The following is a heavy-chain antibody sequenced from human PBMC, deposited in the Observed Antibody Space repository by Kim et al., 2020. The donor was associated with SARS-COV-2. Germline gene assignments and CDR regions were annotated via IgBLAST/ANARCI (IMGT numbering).Heavy chain of an antibody. J-gene: IGHJ6*02. CDR2: ITSSSSYI. CDR3: ARDGRIYDFWGGDYRGYGMEG. V-gene: IGHV3-21*01. CDR1: GFTFSSYS. Sequence: GGSLRLSCAASGFTFSSYSMNWVRQAPGKGLEWVSSITSSSSYIYYADSVKGRFTISRDNAKNSLYLQMKSLRAEDTAVYYCARDGRIYDFWGGDYRGYGMEGWGQGTTVTVSS. D-gene: IGHD3-3*01.